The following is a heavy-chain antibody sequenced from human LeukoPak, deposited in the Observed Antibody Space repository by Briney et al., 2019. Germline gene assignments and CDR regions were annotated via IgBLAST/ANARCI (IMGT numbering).Heavy chain of an antibody. D-gene: IGHD3-10*01. CDR3: ARGDGSGSYNWFDP. V-gene: IGHV1-69*04. CDR2: IIPILGIA. CDR1: GGTFSSYA. Sequence: SVTVSCKASGGTFSSYAISWVRQAPGQGLEWMGRIIPILGIANYAQKFQGRVTITADKSTSTAYMELSSLRSEDTAVYYCARGDGSGSYNWFDPWGQGTLVTVSS. J-gene: IGHJ5*02.